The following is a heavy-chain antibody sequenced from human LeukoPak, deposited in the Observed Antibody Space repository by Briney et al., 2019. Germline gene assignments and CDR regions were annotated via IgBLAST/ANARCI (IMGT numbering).Heavy chain of an antibody. J-gene: IGHJ6*02. CDR1: GGSISRGDYY. CDR3: ARLGDSSGYPYYYYGMDV. Sequence: PSETLSLTCTVSGGSISRGDYYWSWIRQPPGKGLEWIGYIYYSGRTSYNPSLKSRVTISVDTSKNQFSLKLSSVTAADTAVYYCARLGDSSGYPYYYYGMDVWGQGNTVTVSS. V-gene: IGHV4-30-4*01. CDR2: IYYSGRT. D-gene: IGHD3-22*01.